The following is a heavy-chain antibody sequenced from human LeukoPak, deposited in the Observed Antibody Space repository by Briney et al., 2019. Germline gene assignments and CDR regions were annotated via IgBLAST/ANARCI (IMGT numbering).Heavy chain of an antibody. Sequence: GGSLRLSCAASGFIVSNNYMTWVRQAPGKGLEWVSIIYSSAYIYYSDSVKGRFTISRDNSKNTLYLQMNSLRAEDTAVYYCASQDVLHNGAHWVHLQHWGQGTLVIVSS. V-gene: IGHV3-53*01. CDR3: ASQDVLHNGAHWVHLQH. CDR2: IYSSAYI. D-gene: IGHD2-8*01. J-gene: IGHJ1*01. CDR1: GFIVSNNY.